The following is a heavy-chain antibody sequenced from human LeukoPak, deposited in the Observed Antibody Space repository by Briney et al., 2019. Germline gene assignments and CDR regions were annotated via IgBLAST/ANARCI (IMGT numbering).Heavy chain of an antibody. Sequence: GGSLRPSCAASGFTFSSYAMSWVRQAPGKGLEWVSAISGSGGSTYYADSVKGRFTISRDNSKNTLYLQMNSLRAEDTAVYYRAKVLYYYDTSGNAFDIWGQGTMVTVSS. CDR2: ISGSGGST. CDR3: AKVLYYYDTSGNAFDI. V-gene: IGHV3-23*01. CDR1: GFTFSSYA. D-gene: IGHD3-22*01. J-gene: IGHJ3*02.